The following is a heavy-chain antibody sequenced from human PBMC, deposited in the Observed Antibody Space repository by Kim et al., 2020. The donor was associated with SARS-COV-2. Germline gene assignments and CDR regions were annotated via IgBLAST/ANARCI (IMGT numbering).Heavy chain of an antibody. Sequence: GGSLRLSCAASGFSFGDYAMHWVRQVPGKGLEWVSGISWNSGSIGYADSVKGRFTISRDNAKNSLYLQMNSLRPEDTALYYCAKDPIWFGELSTLYYFDYWGQGTLVTVSS. J-gene: IGHJ4*02. CDR3: AKDPIWFGELSTLYYFDY. CDR1: GFSFGDYA. D-gene: IGHD3-10*01. CDR2: ISWNSGSI. V-gene: IGHV3-9*01.